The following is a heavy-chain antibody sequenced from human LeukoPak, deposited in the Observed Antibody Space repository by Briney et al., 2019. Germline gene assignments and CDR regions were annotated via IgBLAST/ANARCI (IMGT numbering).Heavy chain of an antibody. CDR3: AGQYYDIVTGYKYFDF. CDR2: IYHSGNT. CDR1: GGSISRGGYS. D-gene: IGHD3-9*01. J-gene: IGHJ4*02. V-gene: IGHV4-30-2*01. Sequence: PSETLSLTCAVSGGSISRGGYSWSWIRQPPGKGLEWIGHIYHSGNTYFNPSLESRVTILVDRSKSQFSLKLSSVTAADTAVYFCAGQYYDIVTGYKYFDFWGQGTLVTVSS.